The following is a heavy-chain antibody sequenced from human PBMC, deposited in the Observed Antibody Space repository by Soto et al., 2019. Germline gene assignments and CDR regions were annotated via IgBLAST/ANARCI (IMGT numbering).Heavy chain of an antibody. J-gene: IGHJ6*02. CDR1: GYTFTVYY. V-gene: IGHV1-2*02. CDR2: INPNSGGT. D-gene: IGHD5-12*01. Sequence: ASVKVSCKASGYTFTVYYMHCVLQSPLQGLEWMGWINPNSGGTNYAQKFQGRVTMTRDTSISTAYMELSRPRSDDTAVYYCAGEPASGYDFGYGMDVWGQGTTVTVS. CDR3: AGEPASGYDFGYGMDV.